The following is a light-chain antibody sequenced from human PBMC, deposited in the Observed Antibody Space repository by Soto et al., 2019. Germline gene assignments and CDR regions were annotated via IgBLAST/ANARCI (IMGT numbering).Light chain of an antibody. Sequence: QSVLTQPPSASGSPGQSVTISCTGTSSDVGGYNYVSWYQQHPGKAPKLMIYEVSKRPSGVPDRFSGSKSGNTASLTVSGLQAEDEADYYCSSHADSYNWVFGGATKLTVL. CDR1: SSDVGGYNY. CDR2: EVS. CDR3: SSHADSYNWV. V-gene: IGLV2-8*01. J-gene: IGLJ3*02.